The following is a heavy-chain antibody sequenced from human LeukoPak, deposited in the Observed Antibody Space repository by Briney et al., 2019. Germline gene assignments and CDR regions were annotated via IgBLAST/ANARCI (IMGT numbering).Heavy chain of an antibody. D-gene: IGHD3-16*02. Sequence: PGVSLRLSCAASGFTFSSYGMHWVRQAPGKGLEWVAFIRYDGSNKYYADSVKGRFTISRDNSKNTLYLQMNSLRAEDTAVYYCAKEVLKEFSPTYYFDYWGQGTLVTVSS. J-gene: IGHJ4*02. CDR1: GFTFSSYG. CDR3: AKEVLKEFSPTYYFDY. V-gene: IGHV3-30*02. CDR2: IRYDGSNK.